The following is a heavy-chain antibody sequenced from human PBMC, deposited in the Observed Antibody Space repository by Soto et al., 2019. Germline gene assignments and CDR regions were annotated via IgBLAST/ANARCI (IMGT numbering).Heavy chain of an antibody. CDR1: GGSVIIGTYY. V-gene: IGHV4-61*01. Sequence: SEILSLTCTVPGGSVIIGTYYWSWIRQPPGKGLEWIGFIHYSGSTNYNPSLKGRVTMSVDTSKNQFSLKLTSVNTADTAIYYCTRGGDPYKTGHWGQGTLVTVSS. CDR2: IHYSGST. CDR3: TRGGDPYKTGH. J-gene: IGHJ4*02. D-gene: IGHD2-21*01.